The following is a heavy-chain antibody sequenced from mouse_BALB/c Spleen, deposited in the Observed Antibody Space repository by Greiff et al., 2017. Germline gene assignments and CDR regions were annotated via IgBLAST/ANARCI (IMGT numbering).Heavy chain of an antibody. J-gene: IGHJ2*02. CDR2: RYPSDRYT. CDR1: GYTFTSYW. Sequence: QVQLQQPGAELVRPGASVKLSCKASGYTFTSYWINWVKQRPGQGLEWIGNRYPSDRYTNYNQKFKDKATLTLDKSSSTSYMQLRSPTSEDSAVYYWTRAMVSTGFDYWGQGTSRTVSS. D-gene: IGHD2-1*01. CDR3: TRAMVSTGFDY. V-gene: IGHV1-69*02.